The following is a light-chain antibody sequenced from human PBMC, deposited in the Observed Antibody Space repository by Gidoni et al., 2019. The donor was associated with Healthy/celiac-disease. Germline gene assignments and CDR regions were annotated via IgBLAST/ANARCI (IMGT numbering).Light chain of an antibody. CDR1: QGISSY. V-gene: IGKV1-9*01. CDR2: AAS. J-gene: IGKJ2*01. Sequence: DIQLTQSPSFLSASVGDRVTITCRASQGISSYLAWYQQKPGKAPKLLIYAASTLQSGVPSRCSGSGSGTEFTLTISSLQPEDFATYYCQQLNSYPRDTFGQGTKLEIK. CDR3: QQLNSYPRDT.